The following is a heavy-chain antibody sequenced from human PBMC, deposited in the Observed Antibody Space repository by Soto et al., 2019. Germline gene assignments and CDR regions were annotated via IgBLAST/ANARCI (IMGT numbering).Heavy chain of an antibody. CDR1: GYTFTSYG. CDR3: ARVSVVAPRPYSYYGMDV. CDR2: ISAYNGNT. D-gene: IGHD6-6*01. Sequence: ASVKVSCKASGYTFTSYGISWVRQAPGQGLEWMGWISAYNGNTNYAQKLQGRVTMTTDTSTSTAYMELRSLRSDDTAVYYCARVSVVAPRPYSYYGMDVWGQGTRVTVS. J-gene: IGHJ6*02. V-gene: IGHV1-18*01.